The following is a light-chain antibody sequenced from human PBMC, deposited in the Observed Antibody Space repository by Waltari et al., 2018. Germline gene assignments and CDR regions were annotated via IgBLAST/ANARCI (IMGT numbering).Light chain of an antibody. CDR1: TSDVGCYNY. Sequence: QSALTPPRSVSGSSGPSVPISCPGTTSDVGCYNYFSWYKQHPGKAPKLMIYDVSKRPSGVPDRFSGSKSGNTASLTISGLQADDETDYYCCSYAGSYTFVVFGGGTKLTVL. J-gene: IGLJ2*01. CDR3: CSYAGSYTFVV. V-gene: IGLV2-11*01. CDR2: DVS.